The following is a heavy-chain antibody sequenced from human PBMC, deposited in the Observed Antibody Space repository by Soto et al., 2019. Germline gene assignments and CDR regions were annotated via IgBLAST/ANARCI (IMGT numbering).Heavy chain of an antibody. CDR2: IIPIFGTA. CDR3: ASRTRIAAPIYYYGMDV. V-gene: IGHV1-69*13. D-gene: IGHD6-13*01. J-gene: IGHJ6*02. Sequence: SVKVSCKASGGTFSSYAISWVRQAPGQGLEWTGGIIPIFGTANYAQKFQGRVTITADESTSTAYMELSSLRSEDTAVYYCASRTRIAAPIYYYGMDVWGQGTTVTVSS. CDR1: GGTFSSYA.